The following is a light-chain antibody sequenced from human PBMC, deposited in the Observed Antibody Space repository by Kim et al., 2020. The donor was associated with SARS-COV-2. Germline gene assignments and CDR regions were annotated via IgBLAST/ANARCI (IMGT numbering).Light chain of an antibody. Sequence: LTPEERATRSCRADQIINDNYIAWYQQKPGQAPRLLIYGASSRAVGIPDRFSGSGAGTDFTLTVSGLELEDFAVYHCQQYGTAPGTFGQGTKLEI. CDR3: QQYGTAPGT. V-gene: IGKV3-20*01. CDR1: QIINDNY. CDR2: GAS. J-gene: IGKJ2*01.